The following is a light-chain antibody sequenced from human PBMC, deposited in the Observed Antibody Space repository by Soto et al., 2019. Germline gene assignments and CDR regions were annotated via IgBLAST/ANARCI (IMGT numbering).Light chain of an antibody. J-gene: IGKJ1*01. CDR2: GAS. V-gene: IGKV3-20*01. CDR1: QSVSSSY. Sequence: EIVLTQSPGTLSLSPGERATLSCRASQSVSSSYLAWYQRKPDQAPRLLIYGASSRATGIPDRFSGSGSGTDFTLTISRLAPEDFAVYYCQQYGSSPRTFGQGTKVEIK. CDR3: QQYGSSPRT.